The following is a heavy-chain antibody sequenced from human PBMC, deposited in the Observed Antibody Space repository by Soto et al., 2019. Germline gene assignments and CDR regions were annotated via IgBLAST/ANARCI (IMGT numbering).Heavy chain of an antibody. Sequence: SVKVSCKASGGTFSSYAISWVRQAPGQGLEWMGGIIPIFGTANYAQKFQGRVTITADESTSTAYMELSSLRSEDTAVYYCAKIYDSSGPGAFDIWGQGTMVTVSS. CDR2: IIPIFGTA. J-gene: IGHJ3*02. CDR3: AKIYDSSGPGAFDI. V-gene: IGHV1-69*13. CDR1: GGTFSSYA. D-gene: IGHD3-22*01.